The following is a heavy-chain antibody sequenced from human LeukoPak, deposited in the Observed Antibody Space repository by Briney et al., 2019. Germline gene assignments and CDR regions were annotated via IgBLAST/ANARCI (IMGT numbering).Heavy chain of an antibody. Sequence: SETLSLTRTVSGGSISSYYWSWIRQPPGKGPEWIGYIYYSGSTNYNPSLKSRVTISVDTSKNQFSLKLSSVTAADTAVYYCARGARAGYNLEPFDYWGQGTLVTVSS. J-gene: IGHJ4*02. V-gene: IGHV4-59*08. CDR1: GGSISSYY. CDR3: ARGARAGYNLEPFDY. D-gene: IGHD5-24*01. CDR2: IYYSGST.